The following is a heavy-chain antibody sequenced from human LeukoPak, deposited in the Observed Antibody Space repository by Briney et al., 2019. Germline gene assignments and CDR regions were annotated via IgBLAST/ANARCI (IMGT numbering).Heavy chain of an antibody. CDR3: ARRGPSTGTTGAFDI. D-gene: IGHD1-1*01. CDR1: GYTFTGYY. Sequence: GASVKVSCKASGYTFTGYYMHWVRQAPGQGLEWMESINPNSGGTNYAQKFQGRVTMTRDTSISTAYMELSRLRSDDTAVYYCARRGPSTGTTGAFDIWGQGTMVTVSS. J-gene: IGHJ3*02. CDR2: INPNSGGT. V-gene: IGHV1-2*02.